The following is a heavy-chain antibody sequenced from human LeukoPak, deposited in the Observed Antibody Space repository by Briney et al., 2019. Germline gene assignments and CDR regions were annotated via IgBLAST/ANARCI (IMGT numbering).Heavy chain of an antibody. CDR2: ISGSGGST. V-gene: IGHV3-23*01. Sequence: KTGGSLRLSCAASGFTFSSYAMSWVRQAPGKGLEWVSAISGSGGSTYYADSVKGRFTISRDNSKNTLYLQMNSLRAEDTAVYYCAKDLGYSGSRLGGLQHWGQGTLVTVSS. CDR1: GFTFSSYA. J-gene: IGHJ1*01. CDR3: AKDLGYSGSRLGGLQH. D-gene: IGHD6-13*01.